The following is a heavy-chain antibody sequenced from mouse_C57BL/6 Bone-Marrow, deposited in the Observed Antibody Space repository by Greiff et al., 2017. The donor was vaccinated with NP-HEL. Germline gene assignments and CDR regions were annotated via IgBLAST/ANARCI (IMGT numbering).Heavy chain of an antibody. CDR2: IDPENGDT. CDR3: CSYYDYEDWYFDV. D-gene: IGHD2-4*01. Sequence: EVQLQQSGAELVRPGASVKLSCTASGFNIKDDYMHWVKQRPEQGLEWIGWIDPENGDTEYASKFQGKATITADTSSNTAYLQLSSLTSEDTAVYYCCSYYDYEDWYFDVWGTGTTVTVSS. CDR1: GFNIKDDY. J-gene: IGHJ1*03. V-gene: IGHV14-4*01.